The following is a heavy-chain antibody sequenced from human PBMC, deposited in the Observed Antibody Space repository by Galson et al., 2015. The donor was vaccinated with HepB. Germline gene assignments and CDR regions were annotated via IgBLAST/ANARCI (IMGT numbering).Heavy chain of an antibody. CDR2: IYPGDSDT. D-gene: IGHD3-16*01. CDR3: ARRLRYAREYTFGYCDF. CDR1: GYKFTNYW. J-gene: IGHJ4*02. Sequence: QSGAEVKKPGESLKISCKGSGYKFTNYWIGWVRQMPGKGLEWMGIIYPGDSDTRYSPSFQGQVTISADKSISTAYLQWSSLKASDTAIYYCARRLRYAREYTFGYCDFWGQGTLVTVSS. V-gene: IGHV5-51*01.